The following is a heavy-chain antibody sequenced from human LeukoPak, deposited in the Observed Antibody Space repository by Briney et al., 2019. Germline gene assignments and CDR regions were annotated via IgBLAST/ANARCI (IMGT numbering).Heavy chain of an antibody. V-gene: IGHV5-51*01. CDR1: GYSFTSYW. D-gene: IGHD2-2*01. CDR3: ARQLGGYCSSTSCYDWFDP. J-gene: IGHJ5*02. Sequence: GESLKISCKGSGYSFTSYWIAWVRQLPGKGLEWMGIIYPGDSDTRYSPSFQGQVTISADKSISTAYLQWSSLKASDTAMYYCARQLGGYCSSTSCYDWFDPWGQGTLVTVSS. CDR2: IYPGDSDT.